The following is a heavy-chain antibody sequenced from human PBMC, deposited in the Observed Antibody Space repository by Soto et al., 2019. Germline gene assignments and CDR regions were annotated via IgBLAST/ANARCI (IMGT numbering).Heavy chain of an antibody. CDR3: AKVMVRGVDSLAFDI. J-gene: IGHJ3*02. CDR2: ISSDGSNT. Sequence: QVQLVESGGGVVQPGRSLGLSCAASGFTFSHYGMHWVRQAPGKGLEWVAFISSDGSNTYYADSVKRRFTISRDNYNNTLYLQMNSLRAEDTAVYYCAKVMVRGVDSLAFDIWGPGTVVTVSS. D-gene: IGHD3-10*01. CDR1: GFTFSHYG. V-gene: IGHV3-30*18.